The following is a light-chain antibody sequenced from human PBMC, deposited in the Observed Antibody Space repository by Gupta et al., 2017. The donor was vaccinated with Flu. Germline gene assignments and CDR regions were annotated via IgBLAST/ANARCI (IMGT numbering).Light chain of an antibody. J-gene: IGKJ3*01. CDR2: AAS. CDR1: QSISNY. V-gene: IGKV1-39*01. CDR3: QQSYNLPFT. Sequence: IQMTQSPSSLSASVGDTVSISCRASQSISNYVNWYRQKPGEAPQLLIWAASKPQTGVPSRFSGGGSERDFFLTIASLHPEDFASYFCQQSYNLPFTFGPGTRVEIK.